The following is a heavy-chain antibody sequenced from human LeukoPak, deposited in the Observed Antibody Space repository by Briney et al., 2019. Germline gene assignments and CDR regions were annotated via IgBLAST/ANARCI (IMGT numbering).Heavy chain of an antibody. Sequence: PGGSLRLSCVGSGFSFSSYWMTWFRQAPGKGLEWVANIKQDGSEKYYVDSVKGRFTISRDNAENSLYLQMNSLRAEDTAVYYCAKGGGYPDYWGQGTLVTVSS. D-gene: IGHD3-16*01. CDR1: GFSFSSYW. V-gene: IGHV3-7*01. CDR2: IKQDGSEK. CDR3: AKGGGYPDY. J-gene: IGHJ4*02.